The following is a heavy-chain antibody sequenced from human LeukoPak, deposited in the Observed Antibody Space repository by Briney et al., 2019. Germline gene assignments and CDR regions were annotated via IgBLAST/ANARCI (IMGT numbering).Heavy chain of an antibody. D-gene: IGHD3-10*01. V-gene: IGHV3-48*03. CDR3: AKDPLSSRGWFDP. J-gene: IGHJ5*02. CDR2: ISSSGGTI. Sequence: GGSLRLSCAASGFTFSSCAMNWVRQAPGKGLEWVSYISSSGGTIYYTDSVKGRFTTSRDNAKNSLYLQMNSLRAEDTAVYYCAKDPLSSRGWFDPWGQGTLVTVSS. CDR1: GFTFSSCA.